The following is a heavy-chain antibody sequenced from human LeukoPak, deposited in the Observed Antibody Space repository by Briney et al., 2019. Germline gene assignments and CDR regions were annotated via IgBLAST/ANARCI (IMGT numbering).Heavy chain of an antibody. D-gene: IGHD4-17*01. CDR3: AKREKGTTGRFFDY. V-gene: IGHV3-23*01. Sequence: PGGSLRPSCEASGFTFTNYAMTWVRQAPGKGLEWVSGISEGVGNTYYADSVKGRFTISRDHSKNTLYLQMNSLRAEDTALYYCAKREKGTTGRFFDYWGQGTLVTVSS. CDR2: ISEGVGNT. J-gene: IGHJ4*02. CDR1: GFTFTNYA.